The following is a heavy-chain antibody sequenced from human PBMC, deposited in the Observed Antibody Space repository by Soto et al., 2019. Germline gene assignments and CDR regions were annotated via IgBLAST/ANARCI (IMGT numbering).Heavy chain of an antibody. CDR2: ISGSDGST. J-gene: IGHJ3*02. CDR3: AKRYCSSTSCYTRGYGAFDI. Sequence: GGSLRLSCAASAFTSSSYAMSWVRQAPGKGLEWVSAISGSDGSTYYADSVKGRFTISRDNSKNTLYLQMNSLRAEDTAVYYCAKRYCSSTSCYTRGYGAFDIWGQGTMVTVSS. D-gene: IGHD2-2*02. CDR1: AFTSSSYA. V-gene: IGHV3-23*01.